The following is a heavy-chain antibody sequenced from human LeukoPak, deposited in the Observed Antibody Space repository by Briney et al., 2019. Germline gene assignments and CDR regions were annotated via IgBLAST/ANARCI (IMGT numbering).Heavy chain of an antibody. CDR1: GFTVTSNS. CDR3: AREGYDFWSGLRYFDY. V-gene: IGHV3-53*05. CDR2: IYSGGNT. D-gene: IGHD3-3*01. J-gene: IGHJ4*02. Sequence: GGSLRLSCTVSGFTVTSNSMSWVRQAPGKGLEWVSFIYSGGNTHYSDSVKGRFTISRDNSKNTLYLQMNSLRAEDTAVYYCAREGYDFWSGLRYFDYWGQGTLVTVSS.